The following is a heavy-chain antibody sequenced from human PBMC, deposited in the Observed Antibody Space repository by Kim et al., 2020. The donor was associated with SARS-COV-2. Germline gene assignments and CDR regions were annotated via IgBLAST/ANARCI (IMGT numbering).Heavy chain of an antibody. D-gene: IGHD3-10*01. Sequence: GGSLRLSCAASGFTFSTYWMHWVRQAPGKGLVWVSHINSDDGSATYADSVKGRFTISRDNAKNTLYLQMNSLRAEDTAVYYCARAVYMGPDYWGQGTLVT. CDR2: INSDDGSA. V-gene: IGHV3-74*01. J-gene: IGHJ4*02. CDR1: GFTFSTYW. CDR3: ARAVYMGPDY.